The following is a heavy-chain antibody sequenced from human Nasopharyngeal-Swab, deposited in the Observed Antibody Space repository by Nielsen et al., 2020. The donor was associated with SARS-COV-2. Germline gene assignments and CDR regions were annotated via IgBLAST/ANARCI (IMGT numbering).Heavy chain of an antibody. D-gene: IGHD3-3*01. CDR1: GFTFNNYN. V-gene: IGHV3-21*01. J-gene: IGHJ6*02. CDR2: ISSSSSYI. Sequence: GESLKISCAASGFTFNNYNFNWVRQDQGKGLEWVSSISSSSSYIYYADSVKGRFTISRDNAKNSLYLQMNSLRAEDTAVYYCARDGLDYDFWSAYFMDVWGQGTTVTVSS. CDR3: ARDGLDYDFWSAYFMDV.